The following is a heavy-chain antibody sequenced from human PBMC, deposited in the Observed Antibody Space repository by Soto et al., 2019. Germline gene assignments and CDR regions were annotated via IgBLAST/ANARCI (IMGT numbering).Heavy chain of an antibody. CDR2: INHSGST. CDR1: GGSFSGYY. CDR3: ARLAIAAAGKEAPGY. J-gene: IGHJ4*02. D-gene: IGHD6-13*01. Sequence: PSETLSLTCAVYGGSFSGYYWSWIRQPPGKGLEWIGEINHSGSTNYNPSLKSRVTISVDTSKNQFSLKLSSVTAADTAVYYCARLAIAAAGKEAPGYWGQGTLVTVSS. V-gene: IGHV4-34*01.